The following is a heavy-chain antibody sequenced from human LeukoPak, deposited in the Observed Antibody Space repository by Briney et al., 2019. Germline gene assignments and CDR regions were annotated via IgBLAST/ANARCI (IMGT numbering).Heavy chain of an antibody. CDR2: TFAGYSYT. J-gene: IGHJ4*02. CDR1: GYNFTPYW. CDR3: ARGIVGATTLDY. V-gene: IGHV5-51*01. D-gene: IGHD1-26*01. Sequence: GESLKISCQSSGYNFTPYWIVWVRQMPGKGLEWMGITFAGYSYTIYSPSFQGQVTISADKSISTAYLQWSSLKASDTAMYYCARGIVGATTLDYWGQGTLVTVSS.